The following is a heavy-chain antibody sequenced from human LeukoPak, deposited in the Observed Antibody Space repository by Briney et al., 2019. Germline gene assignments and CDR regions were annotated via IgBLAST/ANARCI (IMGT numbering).Heavy chain of an antibody. CDR3: ARVRQQWLVRGDFDL. Sequence: GGSLRLSCAASGFTFSSYGMHWVRQTPDKGLEWVAIISYDESHKYYGDSVRGRLTISRDNSKNTLYLQMDSLRVEDAAVYYCARVRQQWLVRGDFDLWGQGTLVTVSS. V-gene: IGHV3-30*03. CDR1: GFTFSSYG. J-gene: IGHJ4*02. CDR2: ISYDESHK. D-gene: IGHD6-19*01.